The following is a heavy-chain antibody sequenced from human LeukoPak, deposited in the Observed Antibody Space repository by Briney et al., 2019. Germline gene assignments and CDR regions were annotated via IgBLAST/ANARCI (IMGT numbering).Heavy chain of an antibody. CDR1: GFTFSSYG. CDR2: IWSDGSSE. D-gene: IGHD6-13*01. CDR3: ARGQPPSYYDMDV. J-gene: IGHJ6*02. Sequence: PGGSLRLSCAASGFTFSSYGMHWVRQAPGKGLEWVAVIWSDGSSEHYADSVKGRFTISRDNSKNTLYLQMSSLRAEGTALYYCARGQPPSYYDMDVWGQGTTVTVSS. V-gene: IGHV3-33*01.